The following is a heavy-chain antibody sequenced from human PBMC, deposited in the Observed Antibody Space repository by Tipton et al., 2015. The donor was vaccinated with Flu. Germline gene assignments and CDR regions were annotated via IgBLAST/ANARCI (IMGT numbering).Heavy chain of an antibody. J-gene: IGHJ4*02. CDR2: IWYDGSNK. CDR3: VRAIAAAGSR. V-gene: IGHV3-33*01. Sequence: QLVQSGGGVVQPGGSLRLSCAASGFSFSDYGMHWVRQAPGKGLEWVAIIWYDGSNKHYADSVKGRFTISRDNAKNSLYLQMNSLRVEDTAVYYCVRAIAAAGSRWGQGTLVTVSS. CDR1: GFSFSDYG. D-gene: IGHD6-13*01.